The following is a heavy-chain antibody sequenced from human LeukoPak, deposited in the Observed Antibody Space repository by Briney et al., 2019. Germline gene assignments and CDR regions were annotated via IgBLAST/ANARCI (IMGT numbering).Heavy chain of an antibody. J-gene: IGHJ4*02. D-gene: IGHD6-6*01. CDR1: GFTVSSTY. CDR3: ARGRPAHYFDS. CDR2: IYSGGYT. V-gene: IGHV3-66*01. Sequence: AGGSLGLSCAASGFTVSSTYLTWVRRAPGKGLEWLSVIYSGGYTYYADSVKGRFFISRDISENMVYLQMNSLSVEDTAVYFCARGRPAHYFDSWGPGTLVTVS.